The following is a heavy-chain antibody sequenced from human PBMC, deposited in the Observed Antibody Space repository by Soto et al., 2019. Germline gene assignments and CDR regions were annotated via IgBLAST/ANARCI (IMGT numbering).Heavy chain of an antibody. CDR1: GGSFSGYY. D-gene: IGHD2-8*02. Sequence: SETLSLTCAVYGGSFSGYYWTWIRQPPGTGLEWIGEINHSGSTNYNPSLKSRVTISVDTSKNQFSLKLTFVSGADTAVYYCARDKITGFFDYWGQGTLVTVSS. V-gene: IGHV4-34*01. J-gene: IGHJ4*02. CDR2: INHSGST. CDR3: ARDKITGFFDY.